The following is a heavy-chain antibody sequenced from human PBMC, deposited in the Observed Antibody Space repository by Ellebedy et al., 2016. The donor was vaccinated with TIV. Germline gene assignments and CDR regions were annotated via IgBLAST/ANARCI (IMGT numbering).Heavy chain of an antibody. D-gene: IGHD3-9*01. V-gene: IGHV3-30*18. CDR1: GFTFSNYG. Sequence: GGSLRLXCAASGFTFSNYGIHWVRQAPGKGLEWVAVMTYDGSKKYHVDSVKGRFTISRDNSKNTLYLQMNSLRAEDTAVYFCAKEARGYNIVTGRFDYWGQGTLVTVSS. CDR2: MTYDGSKK. J-gene: IGHJ4*02. CDR3: AKEARGYNIVTGRFDY.